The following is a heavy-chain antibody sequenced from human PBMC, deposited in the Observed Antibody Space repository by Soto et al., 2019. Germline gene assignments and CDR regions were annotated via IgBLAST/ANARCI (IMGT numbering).Heavy chain of an antibody. J-gene: IGHJ6*02. Sequence: PSETLSLTCTVSGGSISSSYWSWIRQPPGKGLEWIGYMYKTGSTVYNPSLKSRVTISVDTSKNQFYLKVNSVTAADTAVYYCARDLWGYCGTDCYPLDVWGQGTVVTVSS. V-gene: IGHV4-59*01. CDR2: MYKTGST. D-gene: IGHD2-21*02. CDR1: GGSISSSY. CDR3: ARDLWGYCGTDCYPLDV.